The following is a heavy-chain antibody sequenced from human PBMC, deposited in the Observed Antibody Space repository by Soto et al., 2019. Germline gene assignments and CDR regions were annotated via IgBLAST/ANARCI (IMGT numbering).Heavy chain of an antibody. CDR2: VSAYNGNT. CDR3: ARVHRRGTNGVGYLAN. Sequence: QVQLVQSGAEVKKPGASVKVSCKASGSAFTSYGISWVRLAPGQGLAWMGRVSAYNGNTNYAQKPQGRVTITTDTSTSTAYMELMSLRSDDTAVHYCARVHRRGTNGVGYLANWGQGTLVTVSS. V-gene: IGHV1-18*01. CDR1: GSAFTSYG. J-gene: IGHJ4*02. D-gene: IGHD2-8*01.